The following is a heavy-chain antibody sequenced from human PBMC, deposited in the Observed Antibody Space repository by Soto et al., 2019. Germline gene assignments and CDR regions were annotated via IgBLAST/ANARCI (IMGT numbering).Heavy chain of an antibody. CDR1: GFTFSSYS. D-gene: IGHD2-15*01. CDR2: ISSSSSYI. CDR3: ARSELPRPSFDY. V-gene: IGHV3-21*01. Sequence: PGGSLRLSCAASGFTFSSYSMNWVRQAPGKGLEWVSSISSSSSYIYYADSVKGRFTISRDNAKNSLYLQMNSLRAEDTAVYYCARSELPRPSFDYWGQGTLVTVSS. J-gene: IGHJ4*02.